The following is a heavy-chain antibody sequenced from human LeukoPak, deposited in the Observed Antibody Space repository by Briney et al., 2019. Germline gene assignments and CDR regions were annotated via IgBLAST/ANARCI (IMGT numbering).Heavy chain of an antibody. V-gene: IGHV3-23*01. J-gene: IGHJ5*02. Sequence: GGSLRLSCAASGFTFSSYAMSWVRQAPGKGLEWVSAISGSGGSTYYADSVKGRFTISRDNSKNTLYLQMNSLRAEDTAVYYRAKEMSVDFWSGYYTNWFDPWGQGTLVTVSS. D-gene: IGHD3-3*01. CDR3: AKEMSVDFWSGYYTNWFDP. CDR1: GFTFSSYA. CDR2: ISGSGGST.